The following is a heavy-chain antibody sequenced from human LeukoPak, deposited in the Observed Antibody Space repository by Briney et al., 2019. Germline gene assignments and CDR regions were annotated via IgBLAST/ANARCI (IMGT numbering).Heavy chain of an antibody. CDR1: GYTFTSYG. CDR2: ISAYNGNT. D-gene: IGHD3-16*01. Sequence: ASVKVSCKASGYTFTSYGISWVRQAPGQGLEWMGWISAYNGNTNYAQKLQGRVTMTKDTSTSTAYMELRSLRSDDTAVYYCARETSQKGAHYMDVWGKGTTVTISS. J-gene: IGHJ6*03. V-gene: IGHV1-18*01. CDR3: ARETSQKGAHYMDV.